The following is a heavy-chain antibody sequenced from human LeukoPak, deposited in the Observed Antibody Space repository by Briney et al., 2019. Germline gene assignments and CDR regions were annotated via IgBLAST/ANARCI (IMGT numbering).Heavy chain of an antibody. CDR3: ARGRIAAAGKGFDY. V-gene: IGHV4-4*02. J-gene: IGHJ4*02. D-gene: IGHD6-13*01. CDR2: IYHSGST. Sequence: PSETLSLTCAVSGGSISSSNWWSWVRQPPGKGLEWIGEIYHSGSTNYNPSLKSRVTISVDKSKNQFSLKLSSVTAADTAVYYCARGRIAAAGKGFDYWGQGTLVTVSS. CDR1: GGSISSSNW.